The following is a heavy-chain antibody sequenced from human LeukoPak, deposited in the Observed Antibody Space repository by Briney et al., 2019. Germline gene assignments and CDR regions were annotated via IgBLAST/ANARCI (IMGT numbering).Heavy chain of an antibody. CDR3: ARAPITIFGVVINRFDY. CDR2: IIPIFGTA. CDR1: GGTFISYA. V-gene: IGHV1-69*13. D-gene: IGHD3-3*01. J-gene: IGHJ4*02. Sequence: ASVKVSCKASGGTFISYAISWVRQAPGQGLEWMGGIIPIFGTANYAQKFQGRVTITADESTSTAYMELSSLRSEDTAVYYCARAPITIFGVVINRFDYWGQGTLVTVSS.